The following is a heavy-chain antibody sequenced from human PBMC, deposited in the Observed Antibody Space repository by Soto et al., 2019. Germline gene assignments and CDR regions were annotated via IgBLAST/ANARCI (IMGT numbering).Heavy chain of an antibody. CDR3: ARLRASYSSSDY. CDR2: IYYSGST. CDR1: GGSISSSSYY. J-gene: IGHJ4*02. V-gene: IGHV4-39*01. D-gene: IGHD6-6*01. Sequence: LSLTCTVSGGSISSSSYYWGWIRQPPGKGLEWIGSIYYSGSTYYNPSLKSRVTISVDTSKNQFSLKLGSVTAADTAVYYCARLRASYSSSDYWGQGTLVTVSS.